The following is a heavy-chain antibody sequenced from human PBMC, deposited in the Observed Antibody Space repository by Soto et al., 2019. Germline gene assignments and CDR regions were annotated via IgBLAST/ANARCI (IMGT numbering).Heavy chain of an antibody. D-gene: IGHD3-22*01. Sequence: QVQLVESGGGVVQPGRSLRLSCAASGFTFSSYGMHWVRQAPGKGLEWVAVISYDESNKYYADSVKGRFTISRDNSKNTLYLQMNSLRAEDRAVYYCTKGVVVITSYFQHWGQGTLVTVSS. J-gene: IGHJ1*01. CDR2: ISYDESNK. CDR1: GFTFSSYG. CDR3: TKGVVVITSYFQH. V-gene: IGHV3-30*18.